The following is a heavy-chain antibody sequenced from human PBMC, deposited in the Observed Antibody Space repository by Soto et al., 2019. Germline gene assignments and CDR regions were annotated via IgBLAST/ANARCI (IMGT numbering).Heavy chain of an antibody. Sequence: SVKVSCKASGGTFSSYAISWVRQAPGQGLEWMGGIIPIFGTANYAQKFQGRVTITADESTSTAYMELSSLRSEDTAVYYCARFKHFWSGYPSYFDYWGQGTLATVSS. V-gene: IGHV1-69*13. CDR2: IIPIFGTA. CDR3: ARFKHFWSGYPSYFDY. D-gene: IGHD3-3*02. J-gene: IGHJ4*02. CDR1: GGTFSSYA.